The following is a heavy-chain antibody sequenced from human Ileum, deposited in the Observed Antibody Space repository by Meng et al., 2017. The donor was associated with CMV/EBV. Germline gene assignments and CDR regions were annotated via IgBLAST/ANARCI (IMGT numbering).Heavy chain of an antibody. CDR3: ARGDWDC. J-gene: IGHJ4*02. D-gene: IGHD2-21*01. Sequence: SLGLSCAASGFSVSNSYISWVRQAPGKGLEWVSIIFSGGNTYYADSVKGRFTISRDNFENTVYLQMNSLRDEDTAVYYCARGDWDCWGQGTLVTVSS. V-gene: IGHV3-66*02. CDR2: IFSGGNT. CDR1: GFSVSNSY.